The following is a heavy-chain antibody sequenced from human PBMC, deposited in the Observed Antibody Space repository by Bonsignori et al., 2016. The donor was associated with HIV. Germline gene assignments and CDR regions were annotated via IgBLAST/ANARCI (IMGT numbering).Heavy chain of an antibody. V-gene: IGHV3-11*01. CDR3: ARFRDSSSWYEDF. J-gene: IGHJ4*02. D-gene: IGHD6-13*01. CDR2: ISSGGRDK. Sequence: WIRQPPGKGLEWVSYISSGGRDKHYGDSVKGRFTVSRDNAKNSLYLQMSSLTAEDTAVYYCARFRDSSSWYEDFWGQGTLVTVSS.